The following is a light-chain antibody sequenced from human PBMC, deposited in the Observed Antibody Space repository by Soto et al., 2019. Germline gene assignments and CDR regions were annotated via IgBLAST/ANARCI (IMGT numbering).Light chain of an antibody. V-gene: IGKV1-27*01. CDR3: QNYNSAPWT. CDR1: PGISKY. CDR2: PAS. J-gene: IGKJ1*01. Sequence: DSQMTQSPSSLSSSVGDRVTITCRPLPGISKYLAWYQQKPGKVPKLLIFPASTLQSGVPSRFSGSGSGTDCTLTISSLQPEDVATYYCQNYNSAPWTFCQGTKVEIK.